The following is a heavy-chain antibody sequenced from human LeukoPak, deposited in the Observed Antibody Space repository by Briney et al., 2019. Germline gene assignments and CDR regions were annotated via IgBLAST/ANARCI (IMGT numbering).Heavy chain of an antibody. CDR3: ATGIAAAGIVG. V-gene: IGHV4-59*08. D-gene: IGHD6-13*01. CDR2: IYYSGST. J-gene: IGHJ4*02. Sequence: SETLSLTCTVSGGSISSYYWSWIRQPPGKGLEWIGYIYYSGSTNYNPSLKSRVTISVDTSKNQFSLKLSSVTAADTAVYYCATGIAAAGIVGWGQGTLVTVSS. CDR1: GGSISSYY.